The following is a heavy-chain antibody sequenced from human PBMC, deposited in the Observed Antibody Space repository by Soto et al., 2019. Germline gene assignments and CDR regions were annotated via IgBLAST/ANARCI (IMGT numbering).Heavy chain of an antibody. J-gene: IGHJ4*02. D-gene: IGHD1-1*01. Sequence: GGSLRLSCAASGFTFSDYYMSWIRQAPGKGLEWVSYISSSISYTNYADSVKGRFTISRDNAKNSLYLQMNSLRAEDTAVYYCARVMLHAYNPPNLDYWGQGTLVTVSS. V-gene: IGHV3-11*05. CDR2: ISSSISYT. CDR1: GFTFSDYY. CDR3: ARVMLHAYNPPNLDY.